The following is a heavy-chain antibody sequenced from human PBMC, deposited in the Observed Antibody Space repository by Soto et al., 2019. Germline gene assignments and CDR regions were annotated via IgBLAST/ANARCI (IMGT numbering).Heavy chain of an antibody. CDR2: IIPIFGTA. CDR1: GGTFSSYA. CDR3: ASKHIAARDLWFDP. J-gene: IGHJ5*02. Sequence: ASVKVSCKASGGTFSSYAISWVRQAPGQGLEWMGGIIPIFGTANYAQKFQGGVTITADESTSTAYMELSSLRSEDTAVYYCASKHIAARDLWFDPWGQGTLVTVSS. V-gene: IGHV1-69*13. D-gene: IGHD6-6*01.